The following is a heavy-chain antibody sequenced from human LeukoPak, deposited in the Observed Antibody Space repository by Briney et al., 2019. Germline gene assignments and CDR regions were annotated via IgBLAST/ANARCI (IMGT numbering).Heavy chain of an antibody. J-gene: IGHJ4*02. Sequence: RASVKVSCKASGYTFSGYYLHWVRQAPGQGLEWMGWINPNSGGTNYAQKFQGRVTMTRDTSISTAYMELSRLRSDDTAVYYCARDDTTAIHDYWGQGTLVTVSS. V-gene: IGHV1-2*02. CDR3: ARDDTTAIHDY. CDR2: INPNSGGT. CDR1: GYTFSGYY. D-gene: IGHD2-21*02.